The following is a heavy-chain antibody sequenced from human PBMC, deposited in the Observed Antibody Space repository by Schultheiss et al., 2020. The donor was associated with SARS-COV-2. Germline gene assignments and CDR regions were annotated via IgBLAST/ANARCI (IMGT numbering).Heavy chain of an antibody. D-gene: IGHD3-3*01. CDR1: GGSISSYY. CDR2: IYYSGST. V-gene: IGHV4-59*12. CDR3: ARDSGRNGVVTAFYYYYGMDV. Sequence: SETLSLTCTVSGGSISSYYWSWIRQPPGKGLEWIGYIYYSGSTNYNPSLKSRVTISVDTSKNQFSLKLSSVTAADTAVYYCARDSGRNGVVTAFYYYYGMDVWGQGTTVTVSS. J-gene: IGHJ6*02.